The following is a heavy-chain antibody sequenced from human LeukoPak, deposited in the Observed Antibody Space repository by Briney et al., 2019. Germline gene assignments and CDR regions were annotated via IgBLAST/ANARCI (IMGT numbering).Heavy chain of an antibody. J-gene: IGHJ4*02. CDR2: IYYSGST. V-gene: IGHV4-59*01. D-gene: IGHD2/OR15-2a*01. Sequence: PSETLSLTCTVSGGSISSYYWSWIRQPPGKGLEWIGYIYYSGSTNYNPSLKSRVTISVDTSKNQFSLKLSSVTAADTAVYYCARVGVANSLVFDYWAREPWSPSPQ. CDR3: ARVGVANSLVFDY. CDR1: GGSISSYY.